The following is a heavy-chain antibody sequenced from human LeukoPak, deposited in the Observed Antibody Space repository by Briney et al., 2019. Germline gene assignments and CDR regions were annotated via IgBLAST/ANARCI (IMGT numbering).Heavy chain of an antibody. D-gene: IGHD5-18*01. Sequence: GGSLRLSCAASGFTFSGYWMTWVRQAPGKGLEWVANIKQDGSEKFYVDSVKGRFTISRDNAKNSLYLQMNSLRADDTAVYYCARDSGYSYGFSAFDIWGQGTMVPVFS. J-gene: IGHJ3*02. CDR2: IKQDGSEK. CDR3: ARDSGYSYGFSAFDI. CDR1: GFTFSGYW. V-gene: IGHV3-7*01.